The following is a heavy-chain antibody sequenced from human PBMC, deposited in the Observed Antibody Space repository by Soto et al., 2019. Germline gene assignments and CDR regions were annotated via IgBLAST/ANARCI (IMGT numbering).Heavy chain of an antibody. CDR2: IIPIFGTA. Sequence: AASVKVSCKASGGTFSSYAISWVRQAPGQGLEWKGGIIPIFGTANYAQKFQGRVTITADESTSTAYMELSSLRSEDTAVYYFARDSSPMVTANDRDAFDIWGQGTMVTVSS. CDR1: GGTFSSYA. CDR3: ARDSSPMVTANDRDAFDI. J-gene: IGHJ3*02. V-gene: IGHV1-69*13. D-gene: IGHD2-21*02.